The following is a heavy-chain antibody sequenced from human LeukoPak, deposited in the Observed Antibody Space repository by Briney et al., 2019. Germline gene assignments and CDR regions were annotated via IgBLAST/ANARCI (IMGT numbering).Heavy chain of an antibody. CDR2: IYYSGSK. D-gene: IGHD4-23*01. CDR3: ARRPFGGKGAFDI. J-gene: IGHJ3*02. CDR1: GGSISSSSTYY. Sequence: SETLSLTCTVSGGSISSSSTYYWGWIRQPPGKGLEWIGTIYYSGSKYYDASLKSRVTISVDTSKNQFSLKLSSVTAADTAVYYCARRPFGGKGAFDIWGQGTMVPVSS. V-gene: IGHV4-39*01.